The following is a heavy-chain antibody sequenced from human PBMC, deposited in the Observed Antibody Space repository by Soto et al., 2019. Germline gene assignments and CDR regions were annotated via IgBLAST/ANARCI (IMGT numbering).Heavy chain of an antibody. V-gene: IGHV3-21*06. CDR1: GFTFNSYS. CDR3: ARDLQMATIRGGDY. J-gene: IGHJ4*02. D-gene: IGHD5-12*01. Sequence: GGSLRLSCTASGFTFNSYSMNWVRQAPGRGLEWVSSVSSTSSHILYADSVKGRFTISRDNGKNSLYLQMNSLRAEDTAVYYCARDLQMATIRGGDYWGQGTQVTVSS. CDR2: VSSTSSHI.